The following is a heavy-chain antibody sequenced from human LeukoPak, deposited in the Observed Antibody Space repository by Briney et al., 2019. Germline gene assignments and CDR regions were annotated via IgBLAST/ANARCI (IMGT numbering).Heavy chain of an antibody. D-gene: IGHD3-22*01. CDR3: ASPRSGYRYTFDY. J-gene: IGHJ4*02. CDR2: ISTSGST. V-gene: IGHV4-4*09. CDR1: AASISDCY. Sequence: SETLSLTCAVSAASISDCYWSWIRQAPGKGLEWIGYISTSGSTNYNPSLKSRVSISLDTSKNRFSLNLNFVTAADTAVYYCASPRSGYRYTFDYWGQGALVTVSS.